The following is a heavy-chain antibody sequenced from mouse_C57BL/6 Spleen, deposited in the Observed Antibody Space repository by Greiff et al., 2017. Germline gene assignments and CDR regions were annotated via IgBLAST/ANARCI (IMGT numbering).Heavy chain of an antibody. CDR1: GFTFSSYA. J-gene: IGHJ3*01. CDR3: ARDGYSAWFAY. CDR2: ISDGGSYT. V-gene: IGHV5-4*01. D-gene: IGHD2-3*01. Sequence: EVKLQESGGGLVKPGGSLKLSCAASGFTFSSYAMSWVRQTPEKRLEWVATISDGGSYTYYPNNVKGRFTISRDNAKNNLYLQMSHLKSEDTAMYYCARDGYSAWFAYWGQETLVSVSA.